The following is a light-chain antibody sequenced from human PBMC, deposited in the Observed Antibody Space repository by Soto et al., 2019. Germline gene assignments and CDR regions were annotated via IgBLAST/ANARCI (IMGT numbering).Light chain of an antibody. V-gene: IGKV1-5*03. CDR2: RTS. CDR3: QQYNSDSV. CDR1: QSISGW. J-gene: IGKJ2*01. Sequence: DIQMTQSPSTLPAFVGDRVTITCRASQSISGWLAWYQQKPGKAPNLLIYRTSSLESGVPSRFSGSGSGTDFTLTIDNLQPDDFATYYCQQYNSDSVFGQGTKLEMK.